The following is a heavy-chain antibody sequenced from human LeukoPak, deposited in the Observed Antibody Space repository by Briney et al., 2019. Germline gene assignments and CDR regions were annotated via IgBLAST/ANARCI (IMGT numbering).Heavy chain of an antibody. V-gene: IGHV3-7*01. CDR1: GFTFSSDW. J-gene: IGHJ4*02. Sequence: PGGSLRLSCAVYGFTFSSDWMSWVRQAPGKGLEWVATIQPHGSEKYYVDSVKGRFTISRDNAKNSVFLQMYSLRGEDTAVYYCATSDLDNWGQGSLVTVSS. CDR3: ATSDLDN. CDR2: IQPHGSEK.